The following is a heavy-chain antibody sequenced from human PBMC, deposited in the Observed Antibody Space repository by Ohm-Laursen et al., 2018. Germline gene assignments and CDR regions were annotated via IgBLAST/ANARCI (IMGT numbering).Heavy chain of an antibody. V-gene: IGHV3-9*01. CDR2: LMWNSDRK. J-gene: IGHJ6*02. Sequence: SLRLSCSASGFTFGDYAMHWVRQAPGKRLEWVSGLMWNSDRKQYADSVKGRFTVSRDNARNSLYLQMDTLRPEDTALYFCAKDINPTGQTQNYFYYGMGLWGQGTTVIVSS. CDR1: GFTFGDYA. D-gene: IGHD2/OR15-2a*01. CDR3: AKDINPTGQTQNYFYYGMGL.